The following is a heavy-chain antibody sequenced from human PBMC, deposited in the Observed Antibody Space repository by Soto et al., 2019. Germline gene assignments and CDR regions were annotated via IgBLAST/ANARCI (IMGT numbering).Heavy chain of an antibody. CDR2: IIPIFGTA. Sequence: QVQLVQSGAEVKKPGSSVKVSCKASGGTFSSYAISWVRQAPGQGLXWMGGIIPIFGTANYAQKFQGRVTITADESTSXXXMXXXXXXXXXXXXXXXXXXXXXXXXXXYYFDYWGQGTLVTVSS. CDR1: GGTFSSYA. J-gene: IGHJ4*02. V-gene: IGHV1-69*01. CDR3: XXXXXXXXXXXYYFDY.